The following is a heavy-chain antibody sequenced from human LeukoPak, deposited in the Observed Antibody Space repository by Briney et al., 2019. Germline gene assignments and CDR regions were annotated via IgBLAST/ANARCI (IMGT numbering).Heavy chain of an antibody. Sequence: SVKVSCKASGGTFSSYAISWVRQAPGQGLEWMGRIIPILGIANYAQKFQGRVTITADKSTSTAYMELSSLRSEDTAVYYCARMYSGSYFSDYWGQGTLVTVSS. D-gene: IGHD1-26*01. V-gene: IGHV1-69*04. CDR3: ARMYSGSYFSDY. CDR2: IIPILGIA. J-gene: IGHJ4*02. CDR1: GGTFSSYA.